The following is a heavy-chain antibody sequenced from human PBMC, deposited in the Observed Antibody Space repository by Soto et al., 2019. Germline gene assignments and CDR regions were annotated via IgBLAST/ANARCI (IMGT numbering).Heavy chain of an antibody. CDR3: AKDIYGDGGY. J-gene: IGHJ4*02. CDR1: GFTFSSYG. V-gene: IGHV3-30*18. CDR2: ISYDGSNK. Sequence: GGSLRLSCAASGFTFSSYGMHWVRQAPGKGLEWVAVISYDGSNKYYADSVKGRFTISRDNSKNTLYLQMNSLRAEDTAVYYCAKDIYGDGGYWGQGTLVTVSS. D-gene: IGHD4-17*01.